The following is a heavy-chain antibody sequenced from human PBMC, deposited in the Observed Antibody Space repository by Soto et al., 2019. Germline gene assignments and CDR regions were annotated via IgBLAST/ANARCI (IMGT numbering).Heavy chain of an antibody. CDR3: ARDIAVGTGHYYYYYMDV. V-gene: IGHV3-21*05. Sequence: SGGSLRLSCAASGFTFSSYSMNWVRQAPGKGLEWVSYISSSSSYIYYADSVKGRFTISRDNAKNSLYLQMNSLRAEDTAVYYCARDIAVGTGHYYYYYMDVWGKGTTVTVSS. J-gene: IGHJ6*03. CDR2: ISSSSSYI. D-gene: IGHD6-19*01. CDR1: GFTFSSYS.